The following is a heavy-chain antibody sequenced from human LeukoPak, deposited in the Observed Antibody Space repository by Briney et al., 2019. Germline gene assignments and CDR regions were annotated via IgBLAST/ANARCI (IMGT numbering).Heavy chain of an antibody. Sequence: PSETLSLTCAVYGGSFSGYYWSWIRQPPGKGLEWMGEINHSGSTNYNASFKSRVTISVDTSNNQFSMRLSSVTAADTAVYYCAPRGDIEHSYGYGKWFDHWGQGTRVTVSS. D-gene: IGHD5-18*01. CDR2: INHSGST. V-gene: IGHV4-34*01. J-gene: IGHJ5*02. CDR1: GGSFSGYY. CDR3: APRGDIEHSYGYGKWFDH.